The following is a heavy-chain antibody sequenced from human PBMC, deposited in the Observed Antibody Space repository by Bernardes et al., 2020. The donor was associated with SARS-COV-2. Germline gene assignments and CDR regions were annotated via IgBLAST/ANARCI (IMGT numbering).Heavy chain of an antibody. V-gene: IGHV1-58*01. CDR1: GFTFTSST. Sequence: SVKVSCKASGFTFTSSTVQWVRQARGQRLEWIGWIAVGSGYTDYAQKFQERVTITRDMSTTTAYMEVSSLRSEDTAVYYCASQEEDLRFPSVYGMDVWGQGTTVTVSS. CDR3: ASQEEDLRFPSVYGMDV. CDR2: IAVGSGYT. J-gene: IGHJ6*02. D-gene: IGHD3-3*01.